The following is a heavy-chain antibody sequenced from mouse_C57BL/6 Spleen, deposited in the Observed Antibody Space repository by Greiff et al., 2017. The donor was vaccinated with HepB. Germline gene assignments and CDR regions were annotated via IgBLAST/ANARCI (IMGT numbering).Heavy chain of an antibody. CDR3: AREDDYGSSSWFAY. V-gene: IGHV1-18*01. CDR2: INPNNGGT. J-gene: IGHJ3*01. CDR1: GYTFTDYN. Sequence: EVQLQQSGPELVKPGASVKIPCKASGYTFTDYNMDWVKQSHGKSLEWIGDINPNNGGTIYNQKFKGKATLTVDKSSSTAYMELRSLTSEDTAVYYCAREDDYGSSSWFAYWGQGTLVTVSA. D-gene: IGHD1-1*01.